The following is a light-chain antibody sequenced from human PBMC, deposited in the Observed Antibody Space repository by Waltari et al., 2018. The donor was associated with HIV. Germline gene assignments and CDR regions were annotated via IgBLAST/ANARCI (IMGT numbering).Light chain of an antibody. CDR2: GNS. CDR3: QSYDSSLTTWV. V-gene: IGLV1-40*01. CDR1: SSNIGAGYD. Sequence: QSVLTQPPSVSGAPGQRVTISCTGSSSNIGAGYDVHWYQQLPGTAPKLLIYGNSNRPSGVPVRFSGSKAGTSSSLAITVLQAAEEADYYCQSYDSSLTTWVFGGGTKLTVL. J-gene: IGLJ3*02.